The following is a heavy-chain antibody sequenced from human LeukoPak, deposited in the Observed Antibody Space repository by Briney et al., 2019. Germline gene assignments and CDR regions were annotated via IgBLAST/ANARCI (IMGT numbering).Heavy chain of an antibody. CDR3: ASDRVFYGLDV. V-gene: IGHV3-74*01. CDR2: IKSDGSET. Sequence: GGSLRFSCAASGFTFSSYWMHWVRQAPGNGLMWVSRIKSDGSETSYADSVKGRFTISRDNARNTLYLQMNSLRPEDTAIYYCASDRVFYGLDVWGQGTTVTVSS. J-gene: IGHJ6*02. CDR1: GFTFSSYW.